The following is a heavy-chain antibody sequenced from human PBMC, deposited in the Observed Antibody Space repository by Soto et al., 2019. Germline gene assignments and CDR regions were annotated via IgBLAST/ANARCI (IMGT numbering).Heavy chain of an antibody. Sequence: GASVKVSCKASGYTFTSYAMHWVRQAPGQRLEWMGWINAGNGNTKYSQKFQGRVTITRDTSASTAYMELSSLRSEDTAVYYCASGRALYLTGPPFDPWGKGTLVTVAS. J-gene: IGHJ5*02. CDR2: INAGNGNT. CDR3: ASGRALYLTGPPFDP. CDR1: GYTFTSYA. V-gene: IGHV1-3*01. D-gene: IGHD3-9*01.